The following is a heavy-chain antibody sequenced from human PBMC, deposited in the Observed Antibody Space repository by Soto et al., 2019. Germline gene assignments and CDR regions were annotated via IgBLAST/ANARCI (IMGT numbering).Heavy chain of an antibody. CDR1: GLTVSNNY. V-gene: IGHV3-53*01. J-gene: IGHJ6*02. CDR3: AKGRSYYYYYGVDV. CDR2: IHSDGST. Sequence: GGSLRLSCAASGLTVSNNYMSWVRQAPGKGLERVSVIHSDGSTYYADSVKGRFTISRDNSKSTLYLQMNSLRAEDTALYYCAKGRSYYYYYGVDVWGQGTTVTVSS.